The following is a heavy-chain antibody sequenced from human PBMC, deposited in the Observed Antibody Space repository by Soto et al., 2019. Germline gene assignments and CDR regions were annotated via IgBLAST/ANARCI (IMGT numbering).Heavy chain of an antibody. J-gene: IGHJ3*02. CDR3: AKGETQKYCSSTSCWLFDAFDI. CDR2: ISGSGGST. D-gene: IGHD2-2*01. V-gene: IGHV3-23*01. Sequence: GGSLRLSCAASGFTFSSYAMSWVRQAPGKGLEWVSAISGSGGSTYYADSVKGRFTISRDNSKNTLYLQMNSLRAEDTAVYYCAKGETQKYCSSTSCWLFDAFDIWGQGTMVTVS. CDR1: GFTFSSYA.